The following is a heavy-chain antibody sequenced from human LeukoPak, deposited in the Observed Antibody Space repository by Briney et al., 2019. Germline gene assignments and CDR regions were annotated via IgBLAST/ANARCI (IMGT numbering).Heavy chain of an antibody. D-gene: IGHD1-26*01. CDR2: INPNSGGT. Sequence: ASVQVSFQASGYPFTCYYMHWVRPAPGQGLEWMGWINPNSGGTNHSQKFQGRVTITRDTYIRTAYMELSRLRSDDTDVYYCARDSPPVVFMEWELPRLGYYFDYWGQGTLVTVSS. J-gene: IGHJ4*02. CDR3: ARDSPPVVFMEWELPRLGYYFDY. V-gene: IGHV1-2*02. CDR1: GYPFTCYY.